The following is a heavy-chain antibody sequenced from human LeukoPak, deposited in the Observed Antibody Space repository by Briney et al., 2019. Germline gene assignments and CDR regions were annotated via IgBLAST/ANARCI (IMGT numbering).Heavy chain of an antibody. CDR3: ASPPYDFWSGYSSHYMDV. CDR2: INHSGST. J-gene: IGHJ6*03. V-gene: IGHV4-34*01. D-gene: IGHD3-3*01. CDR1: GGSFSGYY. Sequence: KASETLSLSCAVYGGSFSGYYWSWIRQPPGKGLEWIGEINHSGSTNYNPSLKSRVTISVDTSKNQFSLKLSSVTAADTAVYYCASPPYDFWSGYSSHYMDVWGKGTTVTVSS.